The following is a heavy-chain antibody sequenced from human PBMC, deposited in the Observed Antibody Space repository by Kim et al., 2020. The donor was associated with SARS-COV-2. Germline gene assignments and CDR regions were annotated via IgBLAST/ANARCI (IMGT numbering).Heavy chain of an antibody. V-gene: IGHV1-46*01. Sequence: ASVKVSCKASGYTFTSYYMHWVRQAPGQGLEWMGIINPSGGSTSYAQKFQGRVTMTRDTSTSTVYMELSSLRSADTAVYYCAREGAAGTQDYYYYYGMDVWGQGTTVTVSS. CDR1: GYTFTSYY. J-gene: IGHJ6*02. CDR3: AREGAAGTQDYYYYYGMDV. CDR2: INPSGGST. D-gene: IGHD6-13*01.